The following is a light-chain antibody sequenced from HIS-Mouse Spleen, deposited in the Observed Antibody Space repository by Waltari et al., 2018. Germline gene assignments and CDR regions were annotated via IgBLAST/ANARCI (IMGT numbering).Light chain of an antibody. Sequence: SYELTHPPSVSLSPGQTARITCHGDALPKKYAYWYQQKSGQAPVLVIYEDSKRPSGIPERFSGSSSGTMATLTISGAQVEDEADYYCYSTDSSGNHRVFGGGTKLTVL. V-gene: IGLV3-10*01. J-gene: IGLJ2*01. CDR1: ALPKKY. CDR2: EDS. CDR3: YSTDSSGNHRV.